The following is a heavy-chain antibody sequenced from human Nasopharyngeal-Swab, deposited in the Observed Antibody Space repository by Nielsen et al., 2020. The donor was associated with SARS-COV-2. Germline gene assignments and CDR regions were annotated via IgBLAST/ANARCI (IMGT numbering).Heavy chain of an antibody. CDR3: AKDTSSSWYVGWFDP. Sequence: SLRLSCAASGFTFSSYAMSWVRQAPGKGLEWVSGISWNSGSIGYADSVKGRFTISRDNAKNSLYLQMNSLRAEDTALYYCAKDTSSSWYVGWFDPWGQGTLVTVSS. CDR2: ISWNSGSI. CDR1: GFTFSSYA. V-gene: IGHV3-9*01. D-gene: IGHD6-13*01. J-gene: IGHJ5*02.